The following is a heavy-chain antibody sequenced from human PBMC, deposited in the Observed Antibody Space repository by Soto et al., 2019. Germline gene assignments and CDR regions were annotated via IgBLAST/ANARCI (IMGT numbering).Heavy chain of an antibody. V-gene: IGHV3-33*01. CDR2: IWYDGSNK. J-gene: IGHJ6*03. CDR3: ARERCTSCLNGYYYYYYMDV. CDR1: GFTFSSYG. D-gene: IGHD2-2*01. Sequence: QVQLVESGGGVGQPGRSLRLSCAASGFTFSSYGMHWVRQAPGKGLEWVAVIWYDGSNKYYADSVKGRFTISRDNSKNTLYLQMNSLRAEDTAVYYCARERCTSCLNGYYYYYYMDVWGKGTTVTVSS.